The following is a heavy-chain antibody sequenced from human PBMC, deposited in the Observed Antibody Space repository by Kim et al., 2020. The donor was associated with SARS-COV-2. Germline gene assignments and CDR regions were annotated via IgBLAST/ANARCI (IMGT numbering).Heavy chain of an antibody. CDR2: ISYDGGSE. CDR1: GFTFSSYA. V-gene: IGHV3-30*04. Sequence: GGSLRLSCVVSGFTFSSYAMHWVRQAPGKGLEWVAMISYDGGSEHYADSVKCRFTISRDNSKNTLYLQMNSLGGEDAAVYFCARGCGGYCYSPPRDYWGQGILVTVSS. J-gene: IGHJ4*02. D-gene: IGHD2-21*02. CDR3: ARGCGGYCYSPPRDY.